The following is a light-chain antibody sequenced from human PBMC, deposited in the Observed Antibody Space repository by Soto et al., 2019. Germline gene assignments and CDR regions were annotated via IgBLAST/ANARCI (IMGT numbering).Light chain of an antibody. Sequence: EIVMTQSPATLSVSPGERATLSCRASQSVSSDLVWYQQKAGQAPRLLIYDTSTRATGIPARFSGSGSGTEFTLTISSLQFEDSAVYHCQQRSNWLTFGGGTKVGIK. J-gene: IGKJ4*01. CDR2: DTS. V-gene: IGKV3-15*01. CDR3: QQRSNWLT. CDR1: QSVSSD.